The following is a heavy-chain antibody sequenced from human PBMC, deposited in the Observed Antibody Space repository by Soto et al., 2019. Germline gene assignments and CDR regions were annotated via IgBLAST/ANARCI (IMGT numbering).Heavy chain of an antibody. J-gene: IGHJ6*02. V-gene: IGHV3-21*01. CDR2: ISSSSSYI. CDR3: AREMGEVPAASYYSYGVDV. D-gene: IGHD2-2*01. Sequence: EVQLVESGGGLVKPGGSLSLSCAASGFTFSSYTMNWVRQAPGKGLEWVSSISSSSSYIYYADSVKGRFTISRDNAKNSLYLQMNSLSAEDTAVYYCAREMGEVPAASYYSYGVDVWGQGTTVTVSS. CDR1: GFTFSSYT.